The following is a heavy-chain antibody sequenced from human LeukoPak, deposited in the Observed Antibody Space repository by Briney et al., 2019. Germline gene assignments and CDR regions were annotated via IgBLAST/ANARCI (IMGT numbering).Heavy chain of an antibody. CDR2: INHSGST. V-gene: IGHV4-34*01. CDR1: GGSSSGYY. J-gene: IGHJ4*02. D-gene: IGHD3-16*02. Sequence: SETLSLTCAVYGGSSSGYYWSWIRQPPGKGLEWIGEINHSGSTNYNPSLKSRVTISVDASKNQFSLKLSSVTAADTAVYYCAIMITFGGVIAIGGFDYWGQETLVTVSS. CDR3: AIMITFGGVIAIGGFDY.